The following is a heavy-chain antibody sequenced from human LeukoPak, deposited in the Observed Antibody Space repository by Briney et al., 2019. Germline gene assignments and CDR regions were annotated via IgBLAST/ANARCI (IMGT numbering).Heavy chain of an antibody. CDR2: SNPNSGAT. Sequence: VASVKVSCKASGYTFTGYYIHWVREAPGQGVEWMGWSNPNSGATNYAQKFQGRVTMTTDTSISAAYMDLSRLRFDDTALYYCAKGTRRIWSDFDYWGQGTLVTVSS. D-gene: IGHD2-15*01. CDR3: AKGTRRIWSDFDY. J-gene: IGHJ4*02. V-gene: IGHV1-2*02. CDR1: GYTFTGYY.